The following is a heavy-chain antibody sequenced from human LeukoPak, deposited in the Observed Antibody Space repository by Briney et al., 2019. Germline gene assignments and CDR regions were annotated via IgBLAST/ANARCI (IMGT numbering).Heavy chain of an antibody. CDR2: INHSGST. Sequence: SETLSLTCAVYGGSFSGYYWSWIRQPPGKGLEWIGEINHSGSTKYNPSLKSRVTISVDTSKNQFSLKLSSVTAADTAVYYCARAGYDYVWGSHRANWFDPWGQGTLVTVSS. V-gene: IGHV4-34*01. CDR1: GGSFSGYY. J-gene: IGHJ5*02. CDR3: ARAGYDYVWGSHRANWFDP. D-gene: IGHD3-16*02.